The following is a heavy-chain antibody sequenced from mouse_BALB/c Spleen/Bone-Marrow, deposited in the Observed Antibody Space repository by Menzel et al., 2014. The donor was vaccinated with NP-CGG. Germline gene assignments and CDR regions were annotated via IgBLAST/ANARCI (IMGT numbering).Heavy chain of an antibody. D-gene: IGHD2-14*01. J-gene: IGHJ2*01. CDR3: ARYRLGTYFDY. CDR2: VDPANGNT. Sequence: EVQGVESGAELVKPGASVKLSRTASGFNIKDTYMHWVKQRPERGLEWIGRVDPANGNTKYDPKFQGKATITADTSSNTAYLQLSSLTSEDTAVYYCARYRLGTYFDYWGQGTTLTVSS. V-gene: IGHV14-3*02. CDR1: GFNIKDTY.